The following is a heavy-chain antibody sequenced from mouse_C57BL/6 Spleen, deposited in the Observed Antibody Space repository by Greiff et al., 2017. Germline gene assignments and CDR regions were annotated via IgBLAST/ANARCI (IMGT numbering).Heavy chain of an antibody. J-gene: IGHJ2*01. Sequence: QVQLKQPGAELVMPGASVKLSCKASGYTFTSYWMHWVKQRPGQGLEWIGEIDPSDSYANYNQKFKGKSTLTVDKSSSTAYMQLSSLTSEDSAVYYCARGGFDDWGQGTTLTVSS. CDR2: IDPSDSYA. V-gene: IGHV1-69*01. CDR1: GYTFTSYW. CDR3: ARGGFDD.